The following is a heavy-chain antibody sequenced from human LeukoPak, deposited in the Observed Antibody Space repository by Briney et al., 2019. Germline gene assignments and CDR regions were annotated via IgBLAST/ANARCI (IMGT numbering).Heavy chain of an antibody. D-gene: IGHD3-16*01. CDR3: AREEGEWPPSYFQH. V-gene: IGHV1-46*01. CDR2: INPSGGST. CDR1: GHIFTSYY. J-gene: IGHJ1*01. Sequence: ASVTVSCKASGHIFTSYYMHWVRQAPGQGLEWMGIINPSGGSTSYAQKFQGRVTMTRDTSTSTVYMELSSLISEDTAVYYCAREEGEWPPSYFQHWGQGTLVTVSS.